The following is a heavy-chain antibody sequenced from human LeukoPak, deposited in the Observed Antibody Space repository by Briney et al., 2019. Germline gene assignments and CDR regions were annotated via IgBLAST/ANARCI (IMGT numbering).Heavy chain of an antibody. CDR1: GFSFSSYW. CDR3: ARGGYYGSGRYYFDS. V-gene: IGHV3-74*01. J-gene: IGHJ4*02. CDR2: IKSDGSNT. Sequence: PGGSLRLSCEASGFSFSSYWMHWVRQAPGKGLVWVSRIKSDGSNTNYADSVKGRFTISRDNAKNTLHLQMNSLRAEDTAVYYCARGGYYGSGRYYFDSWGQGTLVTVSS. D-gene: IGHD3-3*01.